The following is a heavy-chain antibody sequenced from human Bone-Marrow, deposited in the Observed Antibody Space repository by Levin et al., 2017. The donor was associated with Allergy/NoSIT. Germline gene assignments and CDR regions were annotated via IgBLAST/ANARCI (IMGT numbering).Heavy chain of an antibody. Sequence: PGGSLRLSCAASGFTFSSFGMSWVRQAPGKGLEWVANIKQDGSEQYYLDSVRGRFTISRDNAENSLYLQMNSLRVEDTAVYYCAKTSRSSMDPDYWGQGTLVTVSS. CDR3: AKTSRSSMDPDY. CDR2: IKQDGSEQ. J-gene: IGHJ4*02. CDR1: GFTFSSFG. D-gene: IGHD6-6*01. V-gene: IGHV3-7*01.